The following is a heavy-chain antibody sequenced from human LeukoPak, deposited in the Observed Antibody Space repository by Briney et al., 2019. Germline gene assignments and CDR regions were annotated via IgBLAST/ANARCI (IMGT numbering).Heavy chain of an antibody. Sequence: ASVKVSCKASGYTFTSYGISWVRQAPGQGLEWLGWVSGYNGDTNYAQKLQGRVTMTTDASTSTAYMDLRSLRSDDTAVYYCARDFGAAAYDGAFDIWGQGTMVTVSS. CDR1: GYTFTSYG. CDR2: VSGYNGDT. V-gene: IGHV1-18*01. J-gene: IGHJ3*02. D-gene: IGHD3-22*01. CDR3: ARDFGAAAYDGAFDI.